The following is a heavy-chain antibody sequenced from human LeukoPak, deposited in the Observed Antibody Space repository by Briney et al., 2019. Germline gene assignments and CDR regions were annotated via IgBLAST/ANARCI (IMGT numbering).Heavy chain of an antibody. D-gene: IGHD2-2*01. CDR1: GGSISSGSYY. Sequence: SQTLSLTCTVSGGSISSGSYYWSWIRQPAGKGLEWIGRIYTSGSTNYNLSLKSRVTISVDTSKNQFSLKLSSVTAADTAVYYCARARQYQLHPYWYFDLWGRGTLVTVSS. J-gene: IGHJ2*01. V-gene: IGHV4-61*02. CDR2: IYTSGST. CDR3: ARARQYQLHPYWYFDL.